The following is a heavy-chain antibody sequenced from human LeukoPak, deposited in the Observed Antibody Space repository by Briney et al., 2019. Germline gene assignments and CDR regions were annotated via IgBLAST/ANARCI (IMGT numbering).Heavy chain of an antibody. V-gene: IGHV3-48*04. CDR2: ILQNSATI. D-gene: IGHD3-10*01. J-gene: IGHJ5*01. CDR3: ARAYYYGSGSYPDS. Sequence: GGSLRLSCAASGFTFSSFSMNWVRQGPGKGLEWLSYILQNSATIYYANSVKGRFTISRDNAKNSLYLQMNGLRAEDTAVYYCARAYYYGSGSYPDSWGQGTLVTVSS. CDR1: GFTFSSFS.